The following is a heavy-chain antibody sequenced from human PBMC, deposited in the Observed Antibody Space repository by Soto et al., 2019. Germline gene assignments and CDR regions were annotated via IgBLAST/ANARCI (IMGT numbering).Heavy chain of an antibody. D-gene: IGHD3-16*02. CDR3: AKGHDYVWGSYRYSCLDY. CDR2: IIPIFGTA. Sequence: QVQLVQSGAEVKKPGSSVKVSCKASGGTFSSYAVSWVRQAPGQGLEWMGGIIPIFGTANYAQKFQGRVTITGDDASSTASMELSSLRAENTAVYYCAKGHDYVWGSYRYSCLDYWGKGTLVTVSS. J-gene: IGHJ4*02. V-gene: IGHV1-69*01. CDR1: GGTFSSYA.